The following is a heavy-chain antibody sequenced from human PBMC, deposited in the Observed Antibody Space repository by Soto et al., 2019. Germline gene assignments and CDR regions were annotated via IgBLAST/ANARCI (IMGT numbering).Heavy chain of an antibody. CDR3: ARGFAYRDSTFWNYYCDY. Sequence: QVQLVQSGAEAKKPGASVRVSCKALGYSLTSYYMHWVRQAPGQGLEWMGMINPRIGSTSYTQRFSDRVTMTRDTSTSTVYIELISLKFEDTAVYYCARGFAYRDSTFWNYYCDYWGQGTLVTVSS. CDR2: INPRIGST. V-gene: IGHV1-46*01. D-gene: IGHD3-3*01. J-gene: IGHJ4*02. CDR1: GYSLTSYY.